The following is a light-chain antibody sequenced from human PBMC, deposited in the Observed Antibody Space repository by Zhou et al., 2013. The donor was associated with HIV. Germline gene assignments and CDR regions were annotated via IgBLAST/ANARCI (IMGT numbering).Light chain of an antibody. J-gene: IGKJ1*01. V-gene: IGKV1-39*01. CDR3: SNRLIRTSWT. CDR2: AAS. Sequence: DIQMTQSPSSLSASVGDRVTITCRASQTISSYLNWYQQKPGKAPKLLIYAASSLQSGVPSRFSGSGSGTDFTLTISSLQPEDFATYYLSNRLIRTSWTFALGT. CDR1: QTISSY.